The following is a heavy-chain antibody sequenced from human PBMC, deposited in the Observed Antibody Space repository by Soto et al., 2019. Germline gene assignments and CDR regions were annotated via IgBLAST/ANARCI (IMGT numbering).Heavy chain of an antibody. J-gene: IGHJ4*02. D-gene: IGHD3-16*01. V-gene: IGHV1-46*01. Sequence: GASVKVSCKASGYTFTSYYMHWVRQAPGQGLEWMGIINPTGGSTTYAQKFQGRVTMTRDTSTSTVYMELSSLRSEDTAVYYCARELPDGLGYWSQGTLVTVYS. CDR3: ARELPDGLGY. CDR2: INPTGGST. CDR1: GYTFTSYY.